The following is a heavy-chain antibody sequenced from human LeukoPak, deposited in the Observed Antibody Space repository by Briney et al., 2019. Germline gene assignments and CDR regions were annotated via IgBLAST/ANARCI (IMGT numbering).Heavy chain of an antibody. J-gene: IGHJ6*02. CDR3: AKDSLGYGEYYYYGMDV. D-gene: IGHD4-17*01. CDR1: GFTFSSYA. V-gene: IGHV3-23*01. Sequence: GGSLRLSCAASGFTFSSYAMSWVRQAPGKGLEWVSAISGSGGSTYYADSVKGRFTISRDNSKNTLYLQMNSLRAEDTAVYYCAKDSLGYGEYYYYGMDVWGQGTTVTVSS. CDR2: ISGSGGST.